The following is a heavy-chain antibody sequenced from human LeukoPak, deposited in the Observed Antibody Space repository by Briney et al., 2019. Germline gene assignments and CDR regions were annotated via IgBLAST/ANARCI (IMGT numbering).Heavy chain of an antibody. CDR3: ARAGGQALYYYYYGMDV. CDR1: GFTFNSYW. CDR2: IKQGGSEK. Sequence: PGGSLRLSCAASGFTFNSYWMSWVRQAPGKGLEWVANIKQGGSEKYYVDSVKGRFTISRDNAKNSLYLQMNSLRAEDTAVYYCARAGGQALYYYYYGMDVWGQGTTVTVSS. V-gene: IGHV3-7*01. D-gene: IGHD1-26*01. J-gene: IGHJ6*02.